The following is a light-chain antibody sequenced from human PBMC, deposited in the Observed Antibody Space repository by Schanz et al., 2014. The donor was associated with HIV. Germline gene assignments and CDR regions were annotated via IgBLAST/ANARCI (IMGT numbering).Light chain of an antibody. Sequence: SYELTQPPSMSVSPGQTARITCSGDALSKLWAYWYQQKPGQAPVMVIYKDSERPSGTPERFSGSSSGTTVTLTISGVQAEDEADYYCQSADNSGIWVFGGGTKLTVL. CDR3: QSADNSGIWV. CDR1: ALSKLW. J-gene: IGLJ3*02. CDR2: KDS. V-gene: IGLV3-25*03.